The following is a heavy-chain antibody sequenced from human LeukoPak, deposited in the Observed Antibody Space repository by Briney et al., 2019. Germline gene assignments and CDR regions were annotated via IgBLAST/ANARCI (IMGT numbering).Heavy chain of an antibody. Sequence: GGSLRLSCVVSGFTFSSYGMHWVRQAPGKGLEWVAFIRYDGSNKYYADSVKGRFTISRDNSKNTLCLQMNSLRAEDTAVYYCAKASGWYDDNWGQGTLVTVSS. V-gene: IGHV3-30*02. CDR2: IRYDGSNK. CDR3: AKASGWYDDN. J-gene: IGHJ4*02. CDR1: GFTFSSYG. D-gene: IGHD6-19*01.